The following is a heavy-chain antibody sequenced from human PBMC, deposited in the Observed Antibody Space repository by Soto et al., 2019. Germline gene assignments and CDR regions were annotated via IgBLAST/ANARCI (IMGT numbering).Heavy chain of an antibody. J-gene: IGHJ6*02. V-gene: IGHV1-18*04. Sequence: ASVKVSCKASGYTFTSYGISWVRQAPGQGLEWMGWISAYNGNTNYAQKLQGRVTMTTDTSTSTAYMELRSLRSDDTAVYYCARDLSTRTIVVVPAGYYYYYYGMDVWGQGTTVTVSS. CDR1: GYTFTSYG. CDR2: ISAYNGNT. CDR3: ARDLSTRTIVVVPAGYYYYYYGMDV. D-gene: IGHD2-2*01.